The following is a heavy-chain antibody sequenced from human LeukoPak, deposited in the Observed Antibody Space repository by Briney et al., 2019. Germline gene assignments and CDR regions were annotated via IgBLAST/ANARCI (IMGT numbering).Heavy chain of an antibody. Sequence: GGALRLSCAASGFASSYYGMSWVRQAPGKGLEWVANINQDGSERYYVDTVKGPFTISRDNAKNSLYLQMNSLRAEDTAVYYCAGGNLVDYWGQGTLVTVSS. CDR3: AGGNLVDY. J-gene: IGHJ4*02. CDR2: INQDGSER. D-gene: IGHD3-16*01. V-gene: IGHV3-7*04. CDR1: GFASSYYG.